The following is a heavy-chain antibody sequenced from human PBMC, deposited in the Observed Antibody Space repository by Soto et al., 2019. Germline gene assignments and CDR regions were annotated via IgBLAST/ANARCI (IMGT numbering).Heavy chain of an antibody. CDR1: GFTFSSYA. CDR2: ISGSGDST. J-gene: IGHJ6*02. Sequence: GSLRLSCAASGFTFSSYAMSWVRQAPGKGLEWVSAISGSGDSTYYADSVKGRFTISRDNSKNTLYLQMNSLRAEDTAVYYCAKFVGSWYEYYYYGMDVWGQGTTVTVSS. D-gene: IGHD6-13*01. CDR3: AKFVGSWYEYYYYGMDV. V-gene: IGHV3-23*01.